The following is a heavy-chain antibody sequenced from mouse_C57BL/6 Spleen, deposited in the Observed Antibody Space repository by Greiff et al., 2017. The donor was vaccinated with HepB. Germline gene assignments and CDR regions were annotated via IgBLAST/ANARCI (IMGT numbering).Heavy chain of an antibody. Sequence: ESGPGLVKPSQSLSLTCSVTGYSITSGYYWNWIRQFPGNKLEWMGYISYDGSNNYNPSLKNRISISRDTSKNQFFLKLNSVTTEDTATYYCTEKGAMDYWGQGTSVTVSS. V-gene: IGHV3-6*01. CDR3: TEKGAMDY. CDR1: GYSITSGYY. J-gene: IGHJ4*01. CDR2: ISYDGSN.